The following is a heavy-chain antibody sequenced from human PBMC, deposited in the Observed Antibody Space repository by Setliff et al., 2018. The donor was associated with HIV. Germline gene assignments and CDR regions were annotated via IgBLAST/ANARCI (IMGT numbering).Heavy chain of an antibody. J-gene: IGHJ5*01. V-gene: IGHV1-24*01. CDR2: IDPEDGET. CDR1: GYTFTDYN. D-gene: IGHD1-26*01. CDR3: SRGPKYIIPTSNWFDS. Sequence: ASVKVSCKASGYTFTDYNIHWVQQAPGKGLEWMGRIDPEDGETVYADKFQGRLSVTIDTSTTTAYMELSSLRPDDTAVYYCSRGPKYIIPTSNWFDSWGQGTPVTVSS.